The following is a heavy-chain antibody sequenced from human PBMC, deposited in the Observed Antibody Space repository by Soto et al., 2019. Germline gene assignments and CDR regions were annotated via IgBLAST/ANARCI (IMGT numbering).Heavy chain of an antibody. J-gene: IGHJ4*01. V-gene: IGHV5-51*01. D-gene: IGHD6-13*01. CDR3: PRTAAPGKCYGCTNY. CDR1: GYSFTSYW. Sequence: GESLKISCEGSGYSFTSYWIGWVRQMPGKGLEWMGFIYPGDSDTRYSPSFQGQVTISTDNAISTPYLQWSSLKASDTAMYYSPRTAAPGKCYGCTNYWGQGTRVTVSS. CDR2: IYPGDSDT.